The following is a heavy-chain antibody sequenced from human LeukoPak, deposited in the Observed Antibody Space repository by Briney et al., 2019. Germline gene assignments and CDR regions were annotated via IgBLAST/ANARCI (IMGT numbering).Heavy chain of an antibody. CDR1: GGSISSYY. Sequence: SETLSLTCTVSGGSISSYYWSWIRQPAGKGLEWIGRIYTSGSTNYNPSLKSRVTMSVDTSKNQFYLKLSSLTAADTAVYYCARRDDSSGYHKIFDYWGQGTLVTVSS. V-gene: IGHV4-4*07. CDR2: IYTSGST. J-gene: IGHJ4*02. CDR3: ARRDDSSGYHKIFDY. D-gene: IGHD3-22*01.